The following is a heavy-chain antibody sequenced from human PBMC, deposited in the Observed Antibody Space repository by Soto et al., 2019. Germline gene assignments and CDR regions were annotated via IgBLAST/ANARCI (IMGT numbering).Heavy chain of an antibody. CDR2: IYYSGST. Sequence: SETLSLTCTVSGGSISSSSYYWGWIRQPPGKGLEWIGSIYYSGSTYYNPSLKSRVTISVDTSKNQFSLKLSSVTAADTAVYYCASSGRFLEWLSGPTIWFDPWGQGTLVT. CDR1: GGSISSSSYY. CDR3: ASSGRFLEWLSGPTIWFDP. J-gene: IGHJ5*02. V-gene: IGHV4-39*01. D-gene: IGHD3-3*01.